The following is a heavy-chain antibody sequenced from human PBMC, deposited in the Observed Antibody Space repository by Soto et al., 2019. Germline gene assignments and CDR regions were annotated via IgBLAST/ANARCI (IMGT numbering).Heavy chain of an antibody. V-gene: IGHV3-23*01. CDR1: GFTFSSYA. D-gene: IGHD6-19*01. Sequence: PGGSLSLSCEPPGFTFSSYAMRWVRQAPGKGLEWVSAISGSSGSTYYADSVKGRFTISRDNSKNTLYLQMNSLRAEDTAVYYCAKSLWLVLLSYFDYWGQGTLVTVSS. CDR2: ISGSSGST. CDR3: AKSLWLVLLSYFDY. J-gene: IGHJ4*02.